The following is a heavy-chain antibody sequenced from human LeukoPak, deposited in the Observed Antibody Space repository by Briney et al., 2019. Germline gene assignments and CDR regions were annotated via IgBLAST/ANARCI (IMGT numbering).Heavy chain of an antibody. CDR2: INPNTGDT. CDR3: ARGLDKGDTVTAFDY. V-gene: IGHV1-2*02. CDR1: GNTFTAYY. J-gene: IGHJ4*02. D-gene: IGHD4-17*01. Sequence: GASVKVTCKASGNTFTAYYMHWVRQAPGQGLEWMGWINPNTGDTNYKQKFQGRVTVTRDTSTTTVYMELTSLSYDDTAVYYCARGLDKGDTVTAFDYWGQGTLVTVSS.